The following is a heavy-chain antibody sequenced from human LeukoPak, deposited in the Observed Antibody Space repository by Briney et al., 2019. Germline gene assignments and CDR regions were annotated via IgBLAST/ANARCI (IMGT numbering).Heavy chain of an antibody. D-gene: IGHD4-23*01. J-gene: IGHJ4*02. V-gene: IGHV4-59*01. CDR1: GDSISSYY. CDR3: ASQPVGSNPYFDY. Sequence: SGTLSLTCTVSGDSISSYYWSWIRQPPGKGLEWLGYIFYTGSTNYSPSLKSRVTISIDTSKTQFSLKLTSVTAADTAVYYCASQPVGSNPYFDYWGQGSLVTVSS. CDR2: IFYTGST.